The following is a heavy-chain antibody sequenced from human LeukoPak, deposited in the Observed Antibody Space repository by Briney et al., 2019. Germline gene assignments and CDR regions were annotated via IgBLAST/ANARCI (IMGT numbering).Heavy chain of an antibody. Sequence: PGGSLRLSCAVSGFTLDDYAMHWVRQTPGKGLEWVSGISWNRGSIGYADSVKGRFTISREKDKKSLSLQMNSLRAEDTALYYCAKARVGATELIDYWGQGTLVTVS. V-gene: IGHV3-9*01. CDR1: GFTLDDYA. CDR2: ISWNRGSI. J-gene: IGHJ4*02. D-gene: IGHD1-26*01. CDR3: AKARVGATELIDY.